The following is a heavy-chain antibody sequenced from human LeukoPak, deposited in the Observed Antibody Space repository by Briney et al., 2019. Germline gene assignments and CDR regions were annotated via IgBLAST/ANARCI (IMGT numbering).Heavy chain of an antibody. CDR1: GFTFSSYS. Sequence: TGGSLRLSCAASGFTFSSYSMNWVRQAPGKGLEWVSSISSSSSYIYYADSVKGRFTISRDNAKNSLYLQMNSLRAEDTAVYYCARDLHLGYCSSTSCYLTGGMDVWGKGTTVTVSS. CDR2: ISSSSSYI. J-gene: IGHJ6*03. D-gene: IGHD2-2*01. V-gene: IGHV3-21*01. CDR3: ARDLHLGYCSSTSCYLTGGMDV.